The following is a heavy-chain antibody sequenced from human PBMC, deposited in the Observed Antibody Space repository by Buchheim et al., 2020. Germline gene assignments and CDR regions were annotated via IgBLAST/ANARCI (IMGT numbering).Heavy chain of an antibody. J-gene: IGHJ2*01. CDR3: VRDRFEDYGGNRFYWYFDL. D-gene: IGHD4-23*01. CDR2: ISSSGSTI. V-gene: IGHV3-48*03. CDR1: GFTFSSYE. Sequence: EVQLVESGGGLVQPGGSLRLSCAASGFTFSSYEMNWVRQAPGKGLEWVSYISSSGSTIYYADSAKGRFTISRDNAKNSLYLQMNSLRAEDTAVYYCVRDRFEDYGGNRFYWYFDLWGRGTL.